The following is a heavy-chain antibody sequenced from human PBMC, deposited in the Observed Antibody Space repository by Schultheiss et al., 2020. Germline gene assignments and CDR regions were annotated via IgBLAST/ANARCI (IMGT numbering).Heavy chain of an antibody. D-gene: IGHD2-15*01. V-gene: IGHV3-30*18. Sequence: GESLKISCAASGFTFSSYGMHWVRQAPGKGLEWVAVISYDGSNKYYADSVKGRFTISRDNSKNTLYLQMNSLRAEDTAVYYCAKDSVDCSGGSCYEGDYYYGMDVWGQGTTVTVSS. CDR2: ISYDGSNK. CDR1: GFTFSSYG. CDR3: AKDSVDCSGGSCYEGDYYYGMDV. J-gene: IGHJ6*02.